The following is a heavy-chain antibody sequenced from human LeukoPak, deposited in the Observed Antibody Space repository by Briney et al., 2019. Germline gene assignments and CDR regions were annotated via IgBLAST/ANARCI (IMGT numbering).Heavy chain of an antibody. CDR2: INHSGST. D-gene: IGHD3-10*01. CDR1: GGSFSGYY. J-gene: IGHJ4*02. CDR3: ARHGRSTMVRGAFDY. V-gene: IGHV4-34*01. Sequence: SETLSLTCAVYGGSFSGYYWSWIRQPPGKGLEWIGEINHSGSTNYNPSLKSRVTISVDTSKNQFSLKLSSVTAADTAVYYCARHGRSTMVRGAFDYWGQGTLVTVSS.